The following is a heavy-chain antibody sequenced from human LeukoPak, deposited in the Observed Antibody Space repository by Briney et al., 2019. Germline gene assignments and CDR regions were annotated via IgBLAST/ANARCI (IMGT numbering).Heavy chain of an antibody. CDR1: GFTFSSYA. Sequence: QPGRSLRLSCAASGFTFSSYAMHWVRQAPGKGLEWVAVISYDGSNKYYADSVKGRFTISRDNSKNTLYLQMNSLRAEDTAVYYCAGDLTTVVTPDYWGQGTLVTVSS. J-gene: IGHJ4*02. CDR3: AGDLTTVVTPDY. V-gene: IGHV3-30-3*01. CDR2: ISYDGSNK. D-gene: IGHD4-23*01.